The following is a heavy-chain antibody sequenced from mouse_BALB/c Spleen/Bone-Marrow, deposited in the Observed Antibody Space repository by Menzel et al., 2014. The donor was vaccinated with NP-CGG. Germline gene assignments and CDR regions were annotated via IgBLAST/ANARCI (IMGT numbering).Heavy chain of an antibody. Sequence: EVKVVESGGGLVKLGGSLKLSCEASGFTFSNYYMSWVRQTPEKRLELVAALNRNGGITYYPDTVKGRFTISRDNAKNILYLQMSSLKSEDTALYFCARRYDYDEGDYALDYWGQGTSVTVSS. V-gene: IGHV5-6-2*01. J-gene: IGHJ4*01. D-gene: IGHD2-4*01. CDR3: ARRYDYDEGDYALDY. CDR1: GFTFSNYY. CDR2: LNRNGGIT.